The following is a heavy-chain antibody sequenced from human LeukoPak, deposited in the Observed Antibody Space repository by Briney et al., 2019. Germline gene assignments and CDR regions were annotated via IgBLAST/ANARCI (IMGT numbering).Heavy chain of an antibody. V-gene: IGHV4-59*01. CDR1: GGSISSYY. CDR2: IYYSGST. Sequence: SETLSLTCTVSGGSISSYYWSWIRQPPGKGLEWIGYIYYSGSTNYNPSLKSRVTISVDTSKNQFSLKLSSVTAADTAVYYCARVRQWLVPFFDIWGQGTMVTVSS. CDR3: ARVRQWLVPFFDI. J-gene: IGHJ3*02. D-gene: IGHD6-19*01.